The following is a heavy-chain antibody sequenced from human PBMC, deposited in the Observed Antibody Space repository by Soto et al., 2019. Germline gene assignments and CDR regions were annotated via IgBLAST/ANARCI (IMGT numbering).Heavy chain of an antibody. CDR1: GFTFSSYG. CDR3: ARARPMVRGVIWDY. CDR2: IWYDGSNK. J-gene: IGHJ4*02. V-gene: IGHV3-33*01. D-gene: IGHD3-10*01. Sequence: PGGSLRLSCAASGFTFSSYGMHWVRQAPGKGLEWVAVIWYDGSNKYYADSVKGRFTISRDNSKNTLYLQMNSLRAEDTAVYYCARARPMVRGVIWDYWGQGTLVTVSS.